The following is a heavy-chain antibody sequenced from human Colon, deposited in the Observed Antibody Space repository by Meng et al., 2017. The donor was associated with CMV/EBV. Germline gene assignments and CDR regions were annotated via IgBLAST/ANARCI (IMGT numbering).Heavy chain of an antibody. V-gene: IGHV1-2*06. Sequence: CKASGYPFTDYILHWVRQAPGQGLEWMGRINPKSGDTRYAHNFQGRATLTRDTSITTAYMELTGLTSNDTAIYYCAKDWSGGSCFDYWGQGTLVTVSS. D-gene: IGHD2-15*01. CDR1: GYPFTDYI. J-gene: IGHJ4*02. CDR3: AKDWSGGSCFDY. CDR2: INPKSGDT.